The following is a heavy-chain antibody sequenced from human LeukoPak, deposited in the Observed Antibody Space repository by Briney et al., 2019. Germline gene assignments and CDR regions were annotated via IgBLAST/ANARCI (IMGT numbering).Heavy chain of an antibody. J-gene: IGHJ4*02. Sequence: GGSLRLSCAASGFTFNSYAMSWVRQAPGKGLEWVSAISGSGRYTYFADSVKGRFTISRDNSKNMVYLQMSSLKAEDTAVYYCAKATGDDGGNYYAYWGQGTLVTVSS. CDR2: ISGSGRYT. CDR3: AKATGDDGGNYYAY. V-gene: IGHV3-23*01. D-gene: IGHD3-22*01. CDR1: GFTFNSYA.